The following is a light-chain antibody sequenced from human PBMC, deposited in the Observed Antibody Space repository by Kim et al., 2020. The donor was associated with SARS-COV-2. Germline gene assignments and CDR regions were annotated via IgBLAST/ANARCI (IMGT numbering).Light chain of an antibody. CDR1: HNVGSSY. CDR3: QHYGTPPIT. J-gene: IGKJ2*01. CDR2: AAS. V-gene: IGKV3-20*01. Sequence: EIVLTQSPGTLSLSPGERASLSCRASHNVGSSYVAWYQQKGGRAPRLLIYAASTRATGIPDRFRGSGSGTDFTLTITRLEPEDFAVYYCQHYGTPPITFGQGPSWRS.